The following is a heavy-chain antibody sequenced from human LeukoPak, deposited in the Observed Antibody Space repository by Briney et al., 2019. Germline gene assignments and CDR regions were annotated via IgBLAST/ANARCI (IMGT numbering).Heavy chain of an antibody. CDR1: GFTFSSYA. CDR2: IRGSGGST. V-gene: IGHV3-23*01. J-gene: IGHJ6*03. CDR3: AEGAVESLDYYFYMEV. Sequence: GGSLRLSCAASGFTFSSYAMSWVRQAPGKGLEWVSTIRGSGGSTYTADSVKGRFIISRDNSKNMLYIQMNSLRAEDTAVYYCAEGAVESLDYYFYMEVWGKGTTVTVSS. D-gene: IGHD1-1*01.